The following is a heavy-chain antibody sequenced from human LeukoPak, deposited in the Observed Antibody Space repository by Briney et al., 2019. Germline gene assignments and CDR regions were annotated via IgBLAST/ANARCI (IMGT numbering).Heavy chain of an antibody. D-gene: IGHD6-6*01. Sequence: SETLSLTCTVSGGSISSNIHYWGWIRQPPGRGLERIGSIYYSGSTYYNPSLKSRVTISVDTSKTQFSLKLSSVTAADTAVYYCARRGSSSSTLDYYFDYWGQGTLVTVSS. CDR2: IYYSGST. CDR1: GGSISSNIHY. V-gene: IGHV4-39*01. CDR3: ARRGSSSSTLDYYFDY. J-gene: IGHJ4*02.